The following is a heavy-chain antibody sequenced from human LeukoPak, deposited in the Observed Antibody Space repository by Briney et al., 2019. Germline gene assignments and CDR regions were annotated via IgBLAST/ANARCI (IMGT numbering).Heavy chain of an antibody. CDR2: IYYSGST. V-gene: IGHV4-59*08. D-gene: IGHD1-26*01. CDR1: GGSMSPYH. Sequence: SETLSLTCTVSGGSMSPYHWGWIRQPPGKGLEWTGYIYYSGSTNYNPSLKSRVTISVDTSKNQFSLKLSSVTAADTAVYYCARKNVGAVSPFDYWGQGTLVTVSS. J-gene: IGHJ4*02. CDR3: ARKNVGAVSPFDY.